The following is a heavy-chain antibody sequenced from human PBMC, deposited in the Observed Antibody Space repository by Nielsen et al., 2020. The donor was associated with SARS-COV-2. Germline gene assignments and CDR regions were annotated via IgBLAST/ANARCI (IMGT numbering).Heavy chain of an antibody. CDR2: IWYDGSNK. CDR3: ARDRPRDSSSWYKDYYGMDV. Sequence: GESLKISCAASGFTFSSYGMHWVRQAPGKGLEWVAVIWYDGSNKYYADSVKGRFTISRDNSKNTLYLQMNSLRAEDTAVYYCARDRPRDSSSWYKDYYGMDVWGQGTTVTVSS. J-gene: IGHJ6*02. V-gene: IGHV3-33*08. CDR1: GFTFSSYG. D-gene: IGHD6-13*01.